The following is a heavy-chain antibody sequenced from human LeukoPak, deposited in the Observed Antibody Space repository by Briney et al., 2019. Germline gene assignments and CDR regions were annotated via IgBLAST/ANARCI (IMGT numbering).Heavy chain of an antibody. CDR3: VRDFRSADY. CDR2: ICPDGTVT. CDR1: GFTFSTYC. J-gene: IGHJ4*02. V-gene: IGHV3-74*01. Sequence: GGSLRLSCAASGFTFSTYCMHWVRQAPGKGPMWVSRICPDGTVTNYADSVKARFIISRDNARNTVYLQMNSLRVEGTAVYYCVRDFRSADYWGQGTLVTVSS.